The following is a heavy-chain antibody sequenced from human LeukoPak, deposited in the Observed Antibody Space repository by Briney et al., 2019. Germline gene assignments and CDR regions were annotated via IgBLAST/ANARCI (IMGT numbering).Heavy chain of an antibody. J-gene: IGHJ4*02. CDR2: INFDGSST. V-gene: IGHV3-74*01. CDR1: GFTFSSYW. CDR3: GRGGSGSRYFDY. Sequence: PGGSLRLSCAASGFTFSSYWMHWVRQAPGKGLVWVARINFDGSSTNYAGSVRGRFTISRDNAKNTLYLQMNSLRGEDTAVYYCGRGGSGSRYFDYWGQGTLVTVSS. D-gene: IGHD1-14*01.